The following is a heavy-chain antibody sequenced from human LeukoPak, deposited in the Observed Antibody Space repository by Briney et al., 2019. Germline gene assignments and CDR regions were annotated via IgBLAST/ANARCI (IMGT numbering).Heavy chain of an antibody. CDR2: INEDGSEK. Sequence: GGSLRLSCAAAGFIFRNYWMGWVRQAPGKGLEWVANINEDGSEKYYVDSVKGRFTISRDNAKNSVYLQMNSLRADDTAVYYCARDRQIAYWGQGTLVTVSS. CDR1: GFIFRNYW. V-gene: IGHV3-7*01. J-gene: IGHJ4*02. CDR3: ARDRQIAY.